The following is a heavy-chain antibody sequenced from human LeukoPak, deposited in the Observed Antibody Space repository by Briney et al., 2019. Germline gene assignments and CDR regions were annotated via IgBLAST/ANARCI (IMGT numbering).Heavy chain of an antibody. D-gene: IGHD3-16*01. J-gene: IGHJ4*02. CDR1: GFTFSAYE. CDR2: ISGSGDTI. Sequence: GGSLRLSCAASGFTFSAYEMNWVRQAPGKGLEWLSYISGSGDTIYYAESVKGRFTISRDNAKNSLYLQMSSLRAEDTAVYYCVSAYGGLLDYWGQGTLVTVPS. CDR3: VSAYGGLLDY. V-gene: IGHV3-48*03.